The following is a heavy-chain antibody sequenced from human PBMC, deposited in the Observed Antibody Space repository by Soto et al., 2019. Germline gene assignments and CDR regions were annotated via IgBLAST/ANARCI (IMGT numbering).Heavy chain of an antibody. CDR3: AKGSGLSVVVPAAIRFDY. J-gene: IGHJ4*02. V-gene: IGHV3-23*01. CDR2: ISGSGGST. D-gene: IGHD2-2*01. Sequence: GGSLRLSCAASGFTFSSYAMSWVRQAPGKGLEWVSAISGSGGSTYYADSVKGRFTISRDNSKNTLYLQMNSLRAEDTAVYYCAKGSGLSVVVPAAIRFDYWGQGTLVTVSS. CDR1: GFTFSSYA.